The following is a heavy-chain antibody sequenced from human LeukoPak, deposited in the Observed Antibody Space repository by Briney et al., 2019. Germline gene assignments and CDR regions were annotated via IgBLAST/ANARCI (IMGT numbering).Heavy chain of an antibody. CDR2: XXXXXSNK. V-gene: IGHV3-30-3*01. CDR3: ARAPYGSGSYYKLSYYYYGMDV. D-gene: IGHD3-10*01. Sequence: GGSLRLSCAASGFTFSSYAMHWVRQAPGKGLXXXXXXXXXXSNKYYADSVKGRFTISRDNSRNTLYLQMNSLRAEDTAVYYCARAPYGSGSYYKLSYYYYGMDVWGQGTTVTVSS. J-gene: IGHJ6*02. CDR1: GFTFSSYA.